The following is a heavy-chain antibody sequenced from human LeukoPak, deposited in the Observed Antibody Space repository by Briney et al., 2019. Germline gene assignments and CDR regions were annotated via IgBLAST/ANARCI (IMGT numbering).Heavy chain of an antibody. J-gene: IGHJ6*03. CDR2: ISSNGGST. D-gene: IGHD3-16*01. CDR1: GFTFSSYA. V-gene: IGHV3-64*01. CDR3: ARGGPLGYMDV. Sequence: GGSLRLSCAASGFTFSSYAMHWVRQAPGKGLEYVSAISSNGGSTYYANSVKGRFTISRDNSKNTLYLQMGSLRAEDMAVYYCARGGPLGYMDVWGKGTTVTISS.